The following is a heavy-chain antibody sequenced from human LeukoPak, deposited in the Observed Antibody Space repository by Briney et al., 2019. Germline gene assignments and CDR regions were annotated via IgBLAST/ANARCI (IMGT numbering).Heavy chain of an antibody. CDR3: AKDKLYASPFGDYVFDY. V-gene: IGHV3-43*02. CDR1: GITFGDYA. D-gene: IGHD4-17*01. CDR2: ISRYGGST. J-gene: IGHJ4*02. Sequence: PGGSLRLSCAAYGITFGDYAMHWIRQAPGKGLEWVWLISRYGGSTYYADSMKGRFTITRDNSKNFLYLQMNSLTSEDTALYYCAKDKLYASPFGDYVFDYWGQGTLVTVSS.